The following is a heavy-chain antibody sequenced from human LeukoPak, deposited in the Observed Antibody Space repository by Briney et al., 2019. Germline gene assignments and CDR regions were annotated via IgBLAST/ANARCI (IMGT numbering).Heavy chain of an antibody. J-gene: IGHJ4*02. V-gene: IGHV3-21*01. D-gene: IGHD6-13*01. CDR1: GFGFSTYS. Sequence: KPGGSLRLSCAASGFGFSTYSMNWVRQAPGKGLEWVSSISSTGLYMFYADSVKGRFTISRDNAGNSLYLQMNSLRAEDTAVYYCATEKVYSSRRQVDYWGQGTLVTVSS. CDR2: ISSTGLYM. CDR3: ATEKVYSSRRQVDY.